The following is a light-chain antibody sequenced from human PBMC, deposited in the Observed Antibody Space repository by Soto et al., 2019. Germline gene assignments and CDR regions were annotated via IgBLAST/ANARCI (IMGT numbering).Light chain of an antibody. CDR1: QSVSSN. CDR3: QQYNNWPPIT. CDR2: GAS. J-gene: IGKJ5*01. Sequence: EIVMTQSPATLSVSPGEGVTLSCRASQSVSSNLAWYQQRPGQAPRLLIYGASTRATGIPARFSGSGSGTEFTLTISSLQSEAFSVYYCQQYNNWPPITFGQGTRLEIK. V-gene: IGKV3-15*01.